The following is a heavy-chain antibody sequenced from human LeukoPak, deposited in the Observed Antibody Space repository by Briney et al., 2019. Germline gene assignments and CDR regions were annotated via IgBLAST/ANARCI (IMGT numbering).Heavy chain of an antibody. CDR2: IKQDGSEK. D-gene: IGHD5-12*01. Sequence: GGSLRLSCAASGFTFSSYWMNWVRQAPGKGLEWVANIKQDGSEKYYVDSVKGRFTISRDNAKNSLYLQMNSLRAEDMALYYCAKSSGYEEFFDYWGQGTLVTVSS. V-gene: IGHV3-7*03. CDR3: AKSSGYEEFFDY. CDR1: GFTFSSYW. J-gene: IGHJ4*02.